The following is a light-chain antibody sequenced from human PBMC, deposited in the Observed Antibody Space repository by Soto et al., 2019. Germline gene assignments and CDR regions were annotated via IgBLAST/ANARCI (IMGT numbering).Light chain of an antibody. CDR2: DNN. J-gene: IGLJ3*02. CDR1: SSNIGKNY. V-gene: IGLV1-51*01. Sequence: QSVLTQPPSVSAAPGQKVTISCSGGSSNIGKNYVSWFQQLPGTAPKILIYDNNKRPSGIPDRFSGSKSGTSATLGITGLQTGDEADYYCGTWDTSLTAGVFGGGTKLTVL. CDR3: GTWDTSLTAGV.